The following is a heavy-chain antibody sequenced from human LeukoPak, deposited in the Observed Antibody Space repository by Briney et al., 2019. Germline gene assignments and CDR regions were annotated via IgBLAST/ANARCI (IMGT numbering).Heavy chain of an antibody. Sequence: GGSLRLSCAASGFTVSSNYMSWVRQAPGKGPEWVSVIYSGGSTYYADSVKGRFTISRDNSKNTLYLQMNSLRAEDTAVYYCARELRFGESPANYYYYGMDVWGQGTTVTVSS. J-gene: IGHJ6*02. D-gene: IGHD3-10*01. V-gene: IGHV3-53*01. CDR3: ARELRFGESPANYYYYGMDV. CDR2: IYSGGST. CDR1: GFTVSSNY.